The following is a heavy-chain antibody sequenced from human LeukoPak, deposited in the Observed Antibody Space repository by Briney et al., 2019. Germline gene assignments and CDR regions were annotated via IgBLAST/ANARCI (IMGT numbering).Heavy chain of an antibody. CDR1: GFTVSSNY. J-gene: IGHJ3*02. Sequence: GGSLRLSCAASGFTVSSNYMSWVRQAPGKGLEWVSVIYSGGSTYYADSVKGRFTISRDNSKNTLHLQMNSLRAEDTAVYYCARDLGIAAAGTAYDAFDIWGQGTMVTVSS. D-gene: IGHD6-13*01. CDR3: ARDLGIAAAGTAYDAFDI. CDR2: IYSGGST. V-gene: IGHV3-53*01.